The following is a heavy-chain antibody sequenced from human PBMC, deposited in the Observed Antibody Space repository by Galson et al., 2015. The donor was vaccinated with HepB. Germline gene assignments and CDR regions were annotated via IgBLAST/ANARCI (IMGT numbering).Heavy chain of an antibody. CDR1: TFIFSTYS. Sequence: SLRLSCAASTFIFSTYSMNWVRQAPGKGLEWVSYISSSSSTIYYGDSVKGRFTISRDNAKNSLYLQMNSLRDEDTAVYYCARDYTSNWFGLDAFDIWGQGTVVTVSS. D-gene: IGHD3-10*01. J-gene: IGHJ3*02. CDR3: ARDYTSNWFGLDAFDI. CDR2: ISSSSSTI. V-gene: IGHV3-48*02.